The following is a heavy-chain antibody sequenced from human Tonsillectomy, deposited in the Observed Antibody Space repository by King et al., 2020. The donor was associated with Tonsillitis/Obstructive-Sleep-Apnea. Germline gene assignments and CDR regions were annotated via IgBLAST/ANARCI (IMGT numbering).Heavy chain of an antibody. V-gene: IGHV3-30*18. D-gene: IGHD2-15*01. CDR3: AKEGSRGDFDY. CDR2: RAYDGSNK. CDR1: GFTFSNYG. J-gene: IGHJ4*02. Sequence: VQLVESGGGVVQPGRSLRLSCAASGFTFSNYGMHWVRQAPGKGLGWVAGRAYDGSNKYYADSVKGRFTISSENAKNTLYLQMNSLTADDTTVYYCAKEGSRGDFDYWGQGTLVTVSS.